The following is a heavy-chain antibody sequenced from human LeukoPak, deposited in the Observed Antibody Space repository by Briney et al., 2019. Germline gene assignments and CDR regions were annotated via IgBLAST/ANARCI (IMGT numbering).Heavy chain of an antibody. J-gene: IGHJ5*02. CDR2: IYYSGST. D-gene: IGHD6-13*01. V-gene: IGHV4-39*01. CDR3: ARPIAAAGTCWFDP. Sequence: SETLSLTCTVSGGSISSSSYYWGWIRQPPGKGLEWIGSIYYSGSTYYNPSLKSRVTISVDKSKNQLSLKLSSVTAADTAVYYCARPIAAAGTCWFDPWGQGTLVAVPS. CDR1: GGSISSSSYY.